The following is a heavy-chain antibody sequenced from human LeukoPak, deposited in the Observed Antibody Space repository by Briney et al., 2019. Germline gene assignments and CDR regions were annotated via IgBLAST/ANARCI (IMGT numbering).Heavy chain of an antibody. Sequence: PSETLSLTCTVSGGSVSSGSYYWNWIRQPPGKGLEWIGSIYYSGSTNYNPSLKSRVTISVDTSKNQFSLKLTSVTAADTAVYYCARGGVLGDYPASWGQGTLVTVSS. CDR3: ARGGVLGDYPAS. J-gene: IGHJ5*02. CDR1: GGSVSSGSYY. V-gene: IGHV4-61*01. CDR2: IYYSGST. D-gene: IGHD4-17*01.